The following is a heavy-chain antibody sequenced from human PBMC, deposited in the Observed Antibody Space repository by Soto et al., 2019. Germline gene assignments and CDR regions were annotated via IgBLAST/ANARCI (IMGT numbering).Heavy chain of an antibody. V-gene: IGHV2-5*02. CDR1: GFSLSTSGVG. D-gene: IGHD3-3*01. J-gene: IGHJ4*02. CDR3: AHSSHTISKVVDDY. CDR2: IYWDDDK. Sequence: QITLKESGPTLVKPTQTLTLTCTFSGFSLSTSGVGVGWIRQPPGKALEWLALIYWDDDKRYSPSLKSRLTITKDTSKNQLVLTMTNMDPVDTATYYCAHSSHTISKVVDDYWGQGTLVTVSS.